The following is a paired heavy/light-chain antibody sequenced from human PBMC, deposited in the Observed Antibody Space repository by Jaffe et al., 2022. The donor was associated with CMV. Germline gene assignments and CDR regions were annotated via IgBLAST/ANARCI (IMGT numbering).Light chain of an antibody. CDR1: TGAVTSAHW. J-gene: IGLJ3*02. CDR3: LLHDTPLWV. Sequence: QTVVTQEPSLTVSPGGTVTLTCASSTGAVTSAHWPNWFQQKPGQAPMPLIYTTNNKHSWTPARFSGSLLGGKAALTLSDVQPEDEAEYYCLLHDTPLWVFGGGTKLTVL. CDR2: TTN. V-gene: IGLV7-43*01.
Heavy chain of an antibody. J-gene: IGHJ4*02. CDR2: INAGNGDT. CDR1: GYSFTNYG. Sequence: QVQLVQSGTEVKKPGASVLVSCKASGYSFTNYGIHWVRQAPGQRLEWMGWINAGNGDTRYSQNFQGRLTITRDTSASTAYMELSSLRSEDTALYYCAPELFASGKFDYGGQGTLVTVSA. V-gene: IGHV1-3*01. D-gene: IGHD3-10*01. CDR3: APELFASGKFDY.